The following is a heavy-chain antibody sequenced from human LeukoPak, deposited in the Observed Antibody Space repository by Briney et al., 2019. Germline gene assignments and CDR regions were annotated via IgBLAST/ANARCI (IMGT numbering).Heavy chain of an antibody. CDR2: VYPSAGTS. J-gene: IGHJ4*02. CDR3: VREYHGGYFDF. D-gene: IGHD3-16*01. Sequence: ASVKVSCKASVYIFTSYYMHWVRQAPGQGLKWLGVVYPSAGTSDPAQRFRARITLSDDTSTSTAYMELRSLKSEDTAIYFCVREYHGGYFDFWGQGTLVTVSS. V-gene: IGHV1-46*03. CDR1: VYIFTSYY.